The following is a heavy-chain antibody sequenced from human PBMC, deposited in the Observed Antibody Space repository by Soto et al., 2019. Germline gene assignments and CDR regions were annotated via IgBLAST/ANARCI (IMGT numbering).Heavy chain of an antibody. Sequence: QVQLVESGGGVVQPGRSLRLSCAASGFTFSSYGMHWVRQAPGKGLEWVAVISYDGSNKYYADSVKGRFTISRDNSKNTVYLQMNSLRAEYTAVYYCAKDGRGYCGGDCLCDYWGQGALVTVSS. D-gene: IGHD2-21*02. CDR1: GFTFSSYG. V-gene: IGHV3-30*18. CDR3: AKDGRGYCGGDCLCDY. CDR2: ISYDGSNK. J-gene: IGHJ4*02.